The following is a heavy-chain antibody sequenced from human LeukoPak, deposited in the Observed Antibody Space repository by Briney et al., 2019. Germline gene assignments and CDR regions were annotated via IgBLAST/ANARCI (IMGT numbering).Heavy chain of an antibody. V-gene: IGHV4-39*07. CDR3: ARNSPSGATLFDY. D-gene: IGHD1-26*01. CDR1: GGSISSSSYY. J-gene: IGHJ4*02. Sequence: SETLSLTCTVSGGSISSSSYYWGWIRQPPGKGLEWIGSIYYSGSTYYNPSLKSRVTISVDTSKNQFSLKLSSVTAADTAVYYCARNSPSGATLFDYWGQGTLVTVSS. CDR2: IYYSGST.